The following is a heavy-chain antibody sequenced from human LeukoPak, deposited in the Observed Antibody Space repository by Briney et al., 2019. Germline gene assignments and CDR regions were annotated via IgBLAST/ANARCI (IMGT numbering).Heavy chain of an antibody. V-gene: IGHV1-46*01. CDR3: ARVQGYYYYGMDV. CDR1: GYXFTSYY. J-gene: IGHJ6*02. Sequence: ASVKVSCKASGYXFTSYYIHWVRQAPGQGLEWMGIINPSGGSTSYAQKFQGRVTMTRDTSTSTVYMELGSLRSEDTAVYYCARVQGYYYYGMDVWGQGTTVTVSS. CDR2: INPSGGST.